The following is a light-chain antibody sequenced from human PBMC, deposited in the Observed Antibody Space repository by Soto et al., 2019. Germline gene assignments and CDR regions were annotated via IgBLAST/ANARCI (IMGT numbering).Light chain of an antibody. Sequence: QSALTQPPSVSGSPGQSVTISCTGTSSDVGSYNRVSWYQQPPGTAPKLMIYEGSNRPSGVPDRFSGSKSGNKASLTVSGIQAEDEADYFCSSYTSRSTYVFGTGTKLTVL. CDR2: EGS. CDR1: SSDVGSYNR. J-gene: IGLJ1*01. CDR3: SSYTSRSTYV. V-gene: IGLV2-18*02.